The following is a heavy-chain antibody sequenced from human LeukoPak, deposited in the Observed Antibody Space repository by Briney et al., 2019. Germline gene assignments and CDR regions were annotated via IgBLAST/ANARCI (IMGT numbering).Heavy chain of an antibody. CDR2: LNSEARRP. D-gene: IGHD2-15*01. CDR1: GFTVREYW. Sequence: GGALRLSCAPPGFTVREYWMHWVREAPGKGLGWVSRLNSEARRPCYTDFVKGRFSLSRDTAKNTLYLQMNSLRVEDTALYYCARETREAGSGDHQTDAFDIWGQGTMVSVSS. CDR3: ARETREAGSGDHQTDAFDI. V-gene: IGHV3-74*01. J-gene: IGHJ3*02.